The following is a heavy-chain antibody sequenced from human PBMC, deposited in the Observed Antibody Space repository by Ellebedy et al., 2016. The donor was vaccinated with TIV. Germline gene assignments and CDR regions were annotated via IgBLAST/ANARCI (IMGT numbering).Heavy chain of an antibody. D-gene: IGHD6-19*01. CDR3: AREQGKSGWYTPFDY. CDR2: IIPILGIA. Sequence: KISCAASGFTFSSYAISWVRQAPGQGLEWMGRIIPILGIANYAQKFQGRVTITADKSTSTAYMELSSLRSEDTAVYYCAREQGKSGWYTPFDYWGQGTLVTVSS. V-gene: IGHV1-69*04. J-gene: IGHJ4*02. CDR1: GFTFSSYA.